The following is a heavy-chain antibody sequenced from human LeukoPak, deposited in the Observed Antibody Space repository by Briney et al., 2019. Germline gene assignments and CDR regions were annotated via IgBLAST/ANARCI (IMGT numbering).Heavy chain of an antibody. CDR2: INSNRGGT. CDR1: GYSFTDYY. V-gene: IGHV1-2*02. CDR3: AKTYFDFWSGYSHFDY. J-gene: IGHJ4*02. D-gene: IGHD3-3*01. Sequence: GASVKVSCMPSGYSFTDYYMHLVRQAPGQGLEWVGWINSNRGGTNYAQNFQGRLTMTRDTSINTAYMELSRLRSDDTAVYYCAKTYFDFWSGYSHFDYGGEGTLVSVSS.